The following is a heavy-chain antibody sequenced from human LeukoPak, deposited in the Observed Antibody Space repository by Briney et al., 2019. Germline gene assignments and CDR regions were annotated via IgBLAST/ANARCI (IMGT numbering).Heavy chain of an antibody. Sequence: GSLRLSCAASGFTVSSNYMSWVRQAPGKGLEWIGSLYYSGSPYYNPSLKSRVTISADTSKNQFSLKLTSVTAADTAVYYCVIMAGYWGQGTLVTVSS. V-gene: IGHV4-59*05. CDR1: GFTVSSNY. D-gene: IGHD4/OR15-4a*01. J-gene: IGHJ4*02. CDR2: LYYSGSP. CDR3: VIMAGY.